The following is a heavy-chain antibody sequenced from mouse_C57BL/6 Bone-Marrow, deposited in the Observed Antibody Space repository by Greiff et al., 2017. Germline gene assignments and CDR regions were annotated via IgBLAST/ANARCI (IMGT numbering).Heavy chain of an antibody. Sequence: VKLVESGAELVRPGASVTLSCKASGYTFTDYEMHWVKQTPVHGLEWIGAIDPETGGTAYNQKFKGKAILTADKSSSTAYMELRSLTSEDSAVYYCTRVGSQAWFAYWGQGTLVTVSA. V-gene: IGHV1-15*01. J-gene: IGHJ3*01. CDR1: GYTFTDYE. D-gene: IGHD1-1*02. CDR3: TRVGSQAWFAY. CDR2: IDPETGGT.